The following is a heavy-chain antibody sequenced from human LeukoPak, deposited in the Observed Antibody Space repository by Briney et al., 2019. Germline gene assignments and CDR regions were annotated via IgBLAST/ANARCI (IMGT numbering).Heavy chain of an antibody. CDR3: ARGDHDFWSGYYRGAFDI. D-gene: IGHD3-3*01. J-gene: IGHJ3*02. CDR2: IYHSGST. CDR1: GGSISSSNW. V-gene: IGHV4-4*02. Sequence: SETLSLTCAVSGGSISSSNWWSWVRQPPGKGLEWIGEIYHSGSTNYNPSLKSRVTISVDKSKNQFSLKLSSVTAADTAVYYCARGDHDFWSGYYRGAFDIWGQGTMVTVSS.